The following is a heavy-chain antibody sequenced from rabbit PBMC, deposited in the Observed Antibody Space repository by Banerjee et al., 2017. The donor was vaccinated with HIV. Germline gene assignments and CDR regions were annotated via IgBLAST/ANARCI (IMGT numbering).Heavy chain of an antibody. Sequence: QLKESGGGLVQPGGSLKLSCKASGFDFSSYYMQWVRQAPGKGLEWIGYIDPVFGSTYYASWVNGRFTISSHNAQNTLYLQLNSLTAADTATYFCARDGASGYNFNLWGPGTLVTVS. V-gene: IGHV1S7*01. J-gene: IGHJ4*01. CDR1: GFDFSSYY. CDR2: IDPVFGST. D-gene: IGHD1-1*01. CDR3: ARDGASGYNFNL.